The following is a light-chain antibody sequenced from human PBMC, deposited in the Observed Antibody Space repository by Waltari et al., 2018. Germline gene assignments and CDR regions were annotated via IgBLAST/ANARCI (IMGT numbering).Light chain of an antibody. V-gene: IGKV3-11*01. Sequence: EIVLTQSPATLSLSPGERATLSGRASQSVNNYLGWYQQKPGRAPRLLIYDASNRATGIPARFSGSGSGTDFTLTISSLEPEDFAVYYCQQRRTWPLTFGGGTKVEIK. CDR3: QQRRTWPLT. J-gene: IGKJ4*01. CDR1: QSVNNY. CDR2: DAS.